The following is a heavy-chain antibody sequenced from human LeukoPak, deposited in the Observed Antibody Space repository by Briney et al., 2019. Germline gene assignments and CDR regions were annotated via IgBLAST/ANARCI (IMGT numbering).Heavy chain of an antibody. CDR2: IKEDGSEK. CDR3: ARVGGSYLDY. V-gene: IGHV3-7*02. D-gene: IGHD1-26*01. CDR1: GFTFDSYW. J-gene: IGHJ4*02. Sequence: GGSLRLSCATSGFTFDSYWMRWVRQAPGKGRECVANIKEDGSEKYYVDSVKGRFTISREHAKNSLYLQMNSLRAEDTAVYYCARVGGSYLDYWGQGALVTVSS.